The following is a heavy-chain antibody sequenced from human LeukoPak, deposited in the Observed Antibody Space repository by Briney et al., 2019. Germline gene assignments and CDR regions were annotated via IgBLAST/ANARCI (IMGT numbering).Heavy chain of an antibody. CDR3: AKSETFHGVDV. CDR2: ITWDSNNK. V-gene: IGHV3-9*01. J-gene: IGHJ6*02. CDR1: GFTFDDYA. Sequence: PGGSLRLSCAASGFTFDDYAMHWVRQAPGKGLEWVSGITWDSNNKGYADSVRGRFTISRDNAKSSLYLQMHSLRVDDTALYYCAKSETFHGVDVWGQGTTVTVSS. D-gene: IGHD2-21*01.